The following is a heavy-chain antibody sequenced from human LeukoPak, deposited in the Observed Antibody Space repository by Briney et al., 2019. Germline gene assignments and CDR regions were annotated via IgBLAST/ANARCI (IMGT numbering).Heavy chain of an antibody. V-gene: IGHV1-46*01. J-gene: IGHJ4*02. D-gene: IGHD6-13*01. Sequence: ASVKVSCKASGYTFTSYYMHWVRQAPGQRLEWMGIINPSGGSTSYAQKFQGRVTMTRDMSTSTVYMELSSLRSEDTAVYYCAIIAAAGLEEMNFDYWGQGTLVTVSS. CDR2: INPSGGST. CDR1: GYTFTSYY. CDR3: AIIAAAGLEEMNFDY.